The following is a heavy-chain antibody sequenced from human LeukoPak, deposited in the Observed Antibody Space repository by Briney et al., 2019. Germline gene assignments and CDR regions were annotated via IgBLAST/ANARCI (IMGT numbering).Heavy chain of an antibody. CDR3: ARESVRPYFDY. CDR2: IYHSGST. J-gene: IGHJ4*02. CDR1: GGSISTYY. D-gene: IGHD2-8*01. V-gene: IGHV4-59*12. Sequence: SETLSLTCTVSGGSISTYYWTWIRQPPGKGLEWIGYIYHSGSTNYNPSLKSRVTISVDTSKNQFSLKLSSVTAADTGVYYCARESVRPYFDYWGQGTLVTVSS.